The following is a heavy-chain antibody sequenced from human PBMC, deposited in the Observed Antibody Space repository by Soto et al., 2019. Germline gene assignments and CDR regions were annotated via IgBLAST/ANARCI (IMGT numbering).Heavy chain of an antibody. Sequence: SETLSLTCTVSGGSISSSSYYWGWIRQPPGKGLEWIGSIYYSGSTYYNPSLKSRVTISVDTSKNQFSLKLSSVTAADTAVYYCATVDAAAGTGSAYYYMDVWGKGTTGTVSS. V-gene: IGHV4-39*01. CDR3: ATVDAAAGTGSAYYYMDV. J-gene: IGHJ6*03. CDR2: IYYSGST. CDR1: GGSISSSSYY. D-gene: IGHD6-13*01.